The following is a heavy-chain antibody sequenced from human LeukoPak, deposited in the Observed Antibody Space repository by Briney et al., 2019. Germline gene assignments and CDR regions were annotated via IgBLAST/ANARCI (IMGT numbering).Heavy chain of an antibody. J-gene: IGHJ5*02. CDR1: GFTVSSNY. CDR2: IYSGGST. V-gene: IGHV3-53*01. CDR3: AKRSNSSGWYHNWFDP. Sequence: GGSLRLSCAASGFTVSSNYMSWVRQAPGKGLEWVSVIYSGGSTYYADSVKGRFTISRDNSKNTLYLQMNSLRAEDTAVYYCAKRSNSSGWYHNWFDPWGQGTLVTVSS. D-gene: IGHD6-19*01.